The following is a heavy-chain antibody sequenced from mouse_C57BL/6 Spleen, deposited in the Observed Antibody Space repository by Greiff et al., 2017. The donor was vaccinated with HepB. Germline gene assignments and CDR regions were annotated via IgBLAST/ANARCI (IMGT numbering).Heavy chain of an antibody. CDR1: GYSFTGYY. D-gene: IGHD2-1*01. CDR3: AGNYYAMDY. CDR2: INPSTGGT. V-gene: IGHV1-42*01. J-gene: IGHJ4*01. Sequence: SGPELVKPGASVKISCKASGYSFTGYYMNWVKQSPEKSLEWIGEINPSTGGTTYNQKFKAKATLTVDKSSSTAYMQLKSLTSEDSAVYYCAGNYYAMDYWGQGTSVTVSS.